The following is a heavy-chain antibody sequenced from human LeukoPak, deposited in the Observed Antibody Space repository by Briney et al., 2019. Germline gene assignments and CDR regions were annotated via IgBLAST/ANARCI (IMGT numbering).Heavy chain of an antibody. Sequence: GGSLRLSCAASGFTFSGSWMSWVRQTPEKGLEWVANMSPDGTEKYYVDSVKGRFTISRDNAKNSLYLQMNSLRAEDTAVYYCAREPTYTNSWYTTCDYWGQGTLVTVPS. V-gene: IGHV3-7*01. CDR3: AREPTYTNSWYTTCDY. CDR1: GFTFSGSW. D-gene: IGHD6-19*01. J-gene: IGHJ4*02. CDR2: MSPDGTEK.